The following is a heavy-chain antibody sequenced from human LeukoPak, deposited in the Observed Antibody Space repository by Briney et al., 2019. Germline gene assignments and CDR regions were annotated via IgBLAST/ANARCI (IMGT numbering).Heavy chain of an antibody. J-gene: IGHJ5*02. CDR3: AKDEYCSGGSCYSLPNNWFDP. CDR1: GFTFSSYA. V-gene: IGHV3-23*01. D-gene: IGHD2-15*01. Sequence: GGSLRLSCAASGFTFSSYAMTWVRQAPGKGLEWVSTISGSGGSTYYADSVKGRFTIPRDNSKNTLYLQMNSLRAEDTAVYCCAKDEYCSGGSCYSLPNNWFDPWGQGTLVTVSS. CDR2: ISGSGGST.